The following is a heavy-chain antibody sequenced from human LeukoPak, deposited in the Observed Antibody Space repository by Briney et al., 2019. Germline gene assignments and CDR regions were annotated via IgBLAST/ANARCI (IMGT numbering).Heavy chain of an antibody. CDR2: IIPIFGTA. CDR1: GGTFSSYA. D-gene: IGHD1-26*01. V-gene: IGHV1-69*06. Sequence: ASVKVSCKASGGTFSSYAISWVRQAPGQGLEWMGGIIPIFGTANYAQKFQGRVTMTEDTSTDTAYMELSSLRSEDTAVYYCATASGSYYNFDYWGQGTLVTVSS. CDR3: ATASGSYYNFDY. J-gene: IGHJ4*02.